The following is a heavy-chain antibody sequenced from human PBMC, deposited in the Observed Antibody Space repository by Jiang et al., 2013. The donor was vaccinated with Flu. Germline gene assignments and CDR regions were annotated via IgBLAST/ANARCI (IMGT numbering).Heavy chain of an antibody. CDR3: ARESGGSYPDY. CDR2: ISYDATNK. D-gene: IGHD2-15*01. V-gene: IGHV3-33*05. J-gene: IGHJ4*02. Sequence: VQLVESGGGVVQPGRSLRLSCVVSGIDFSNFGMHWVRHIPGKGLEWLGVISYDATNKDYADSLNGRFTISRDNSKNTLYLEMNSLRAEDTGIYYCARESGGSYPDYWGQGTLVTVSS. CDR1: GIDFSNFG.